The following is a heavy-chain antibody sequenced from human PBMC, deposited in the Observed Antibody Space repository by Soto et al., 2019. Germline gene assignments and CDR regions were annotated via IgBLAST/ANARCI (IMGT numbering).Heavy chain of an antibody. V-gene: IGHV3-48*02. CDR2: ISSSSSTI. Sequence: EVQLVESGGGLVQPGGSLRLSCAASGFTFSSYSMNWVRQAPGKGLEWVSYISSSSSTIYYADSVKGRFTISRNNAKNSLYLQMNSLRDEDTAVYYCAREGGYSYGYESSYWFDPWGQGTLVTVSS. D-gene: IGHD5-18*01. CDR1: GFTFSSYS. J-gene: IGHJ5*02. CDR3: AREGGYSYGYESSYWFDP.